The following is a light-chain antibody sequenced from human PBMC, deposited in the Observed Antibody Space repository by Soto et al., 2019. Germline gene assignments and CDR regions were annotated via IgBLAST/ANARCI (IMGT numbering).Light chain of an antibody. V-gene: IGKV1-39*01. CDR2: AAS. CDR3: QQSYGTPRT. J-gene: IGKJ1*01. Sequence: DIQMTQSPSSLSASVGDRVTITCRASQSISSYLNWYQQKPGKAPNLLIYAASTLQSGVPSRFSGCGSGTDFTLTISSLQPEDFATYYCQQSYGTPRTFGQGTKVEVK. CDR1: QSISSY.